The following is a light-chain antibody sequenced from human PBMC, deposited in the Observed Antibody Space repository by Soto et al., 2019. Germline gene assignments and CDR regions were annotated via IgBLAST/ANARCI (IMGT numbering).Light chain of an antibody. CDR3: QQFDSVPCT. CDR1: QDINNY. Sequence: DIQMTQSPSSLSASVGDRVTITCQASQDINNYIIWYQHKPGKAPKLLIYDASTLGTGVSSRFSGGGSGTHFTFTISRLQPEDIATYYCQQFDSVPCTFGQGTKLELK. CDR2: DAS. V-gene: IGKV1-33*01. J-gene: IGKJ2*02.